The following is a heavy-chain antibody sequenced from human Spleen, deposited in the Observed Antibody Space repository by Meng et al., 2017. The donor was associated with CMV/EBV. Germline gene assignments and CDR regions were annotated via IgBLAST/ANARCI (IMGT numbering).Heavy chain of an antibody. V-gene: IGHV3-33*01. Sequence: GESLKISCAASGFTFSSYGMHWVRQAPGKGLEWVAVIWYDGSNKYYADSVKGRFTISRGNAKNSLYLQMNSLRAEDSGVYYCARGPFCDYWGQGTPVTVS. CDR3: ARGPFCDY. CDR2: IWYDGSNK. CDR1: GFTFSSYG. J-gene: IGHJ4*02.